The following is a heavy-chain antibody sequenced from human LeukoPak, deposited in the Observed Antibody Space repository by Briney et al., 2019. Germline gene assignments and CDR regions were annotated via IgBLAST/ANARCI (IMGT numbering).Heavy chain of an antibody. CDR3: ARRFYSPAY. Sequence: PSETLSLTCTVSGGSISSDYWSWIRQPPGKGLEWVGYIYYSGRTFYNPSLKSRVTISVDTSKNQFSLKLSSVTAADTAIYYCARRFYSPAYWGQGTLVTVSS. V-gene: IGHV4-59*01. CDR2: IYYSGRT. J-gene: IGHJ4*02. CDR1: GGSISSDY. D-gene: IGHD4-11*01.